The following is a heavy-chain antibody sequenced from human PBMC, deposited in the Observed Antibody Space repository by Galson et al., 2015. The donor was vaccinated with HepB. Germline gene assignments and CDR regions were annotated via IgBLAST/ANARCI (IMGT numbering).Heavy chain of an antibody. CDR1: GYTFTDYY. Sequence: SVKVSCKASGYTFTDYYMHWVRQAPGQGLQWMGWINPNTGGTNYAQKFQGRVTMTRDTSISTAYMELGRLRSDDTAVYYCARPYCSSTSCSSRYGLDVWGQGTTVTVSS. D-gene: IGHD2-2*01. CDR2: INPNTGGT. V-gene: IGHV1-2*02. CDR3: ARPYCSSTSCSSRYGLDV. J-gene: IGHJ6*02.